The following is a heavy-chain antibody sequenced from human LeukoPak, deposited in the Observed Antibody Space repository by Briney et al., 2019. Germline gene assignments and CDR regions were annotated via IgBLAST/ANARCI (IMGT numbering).Heavy chain of an antibody. CDR2: IIPIFGTA. CDR1: GGTFSSYA. Sequence: ASVKVSCKASGGTFSSYAISWVRQAPGQGLEWMGGIIPIFGTANYAQKFQGRVSITADESASTAYMELSSLRYEDTVVYYCARTATVVTPAFDIWGQGTMVTVSS. D-gene: IGHD4-23*01. V-gene: IGHV1-69*13. CDR3: ARTATVVTPAFDI. J-gene: IGHJ3*02.